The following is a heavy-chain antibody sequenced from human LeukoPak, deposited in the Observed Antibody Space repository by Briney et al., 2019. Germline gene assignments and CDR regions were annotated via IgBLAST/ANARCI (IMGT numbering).Heavy chain of an antibody. CDR3: ARRRAEGGSDGHYNWFDP. CDR1: GGSISTYY. D-gene: IGHD6-25*01. Sequence: SETLSLACTVSGGSISTYYWGWIRQPPGKGLEWIGYIHYSGGTRYNPSLNSRATISIDTSKNQFSLQLSSVTAADTALYYCARRRAEGGSDGHYNWFDPWGQRTLVTVSS. V-gene: IGHV4-59*08. CDR2: IHYSGGT. J-gene: IGHJ5*02.